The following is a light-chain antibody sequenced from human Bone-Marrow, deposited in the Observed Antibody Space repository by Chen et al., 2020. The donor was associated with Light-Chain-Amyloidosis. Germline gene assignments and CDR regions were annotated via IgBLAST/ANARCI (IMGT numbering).Light chain of an antibody. Sequence: DAQLPPSPTSLSASVGDRVTITCRASQSISNYLNWYQQIPGKAPKLLIYHASRLQSGVPSGFSGSGSETDFTLTISILQPEDFATYYCQQSYSTPYTFGQGTKLDIK. J-gene: IGKJ2*01. V-gene: IGKV1-39*01. CDR2: HAS. CDR1: QSISNY. CDR3: QQSYSTPYT.